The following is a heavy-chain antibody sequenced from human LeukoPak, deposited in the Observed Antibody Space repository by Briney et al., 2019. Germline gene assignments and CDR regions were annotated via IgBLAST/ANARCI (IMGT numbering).Heavy chain of an antibody. CDR2: IIPIFGTA. D-gene: IGHD4-23*01. V-gene: IGHV1-69*05. CDR3: ARDGKSTVVTEYYFDY. J-gene: IGHJ4*02. Sequence: SVKVSCKASGGTFSSYAISWVRQAPGQGLEWMGGIIPIFGTANYAQKFQGRVTITRDTSASTAYMELSSLRSEDTAVYYCARDGKSTVVTEYYFDYWGQGTLVTVSS. CDR1: GGTFSSYA.